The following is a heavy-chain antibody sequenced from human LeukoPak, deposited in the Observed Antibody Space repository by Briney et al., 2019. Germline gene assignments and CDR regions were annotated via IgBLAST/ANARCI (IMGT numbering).Heavy chain of an antibody. CDR3: ARDLRYCSSTSCYEYAFDI. CDR2: IYHSGST. CDR1: GGSISSGGYY. J-gene: IGHJ3*02. D-gene: IGHD2-2*01. Sequence: SETLSLTCTVSGGSISSGGYYWRWIRQPPGKGLEWIGYIYHSGSTYYNPSLKSRVTISVDRSKNQFSLKLSSVTAADTAVYYCARDLRYCSSTSCYEYAFDIWGQGTMVTVSS. V-gene: IGHV4-30-2*01.